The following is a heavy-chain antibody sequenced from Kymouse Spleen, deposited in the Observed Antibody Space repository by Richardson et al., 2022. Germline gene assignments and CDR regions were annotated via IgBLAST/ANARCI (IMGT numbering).Heavy chain of an antibody. CDR2: ISYDGSNK. J-gene: IGHJ6*02. Sequence: QVQLVESGGGVVQPGRSLRLSCAASGFTFSSYGMHWVRQAPGKGLEWVAVISYDGSNKYYADSVKGRFTISRDNSKNTLYLQMNSLRAEDTAVYYCAKEELYYDILTGYYDYYGMDVWGQGTTVTVSS. CDR1: GFTFSSYG. D-gene: IGHD3-9*01. V-gene: IGHV3-30*18. CDR3: AKEELYYDILTGYYDYYGMDV.